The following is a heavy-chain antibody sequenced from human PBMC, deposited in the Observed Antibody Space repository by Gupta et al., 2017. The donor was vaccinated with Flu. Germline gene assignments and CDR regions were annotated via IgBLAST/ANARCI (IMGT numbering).Heavy chain of an antibody. J-gene: IGHJ4*02. CDR2: ITGSGALT. V-gene: IGHV3-23*01. CDR1: GFAFSDFA. Sequence: VQLWESGGALVQPGGSLRLSCAVSGFAFSDFAMDWVRLTQGKRLEWVAGITGSGALTYYADSVKGRFTISRDASKNTLFLQMERLRVDDTAVYICTKEVSRVHLERPDFWGQGTQVTVSP. D-gene: IGHD1-1*01. CDR3: TKEVSRVHLERPDF.